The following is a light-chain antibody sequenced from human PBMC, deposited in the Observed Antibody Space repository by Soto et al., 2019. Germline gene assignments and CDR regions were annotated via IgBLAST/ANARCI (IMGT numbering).Light chain of an antibody. V-gene: IGLV1-40*01. CDR2: DSR. Sequence: QSVLTQPPSVSGAPGQRITISCTGTSSNIGTTFHVHWYQQVPGTAPKLLIFDSRNRPSGVPDRFSGSKSGTSDSLAITGLQADDEADYYCQSYDSSLSAWGFGGGTKLTVL. J-gene: IGLJ3*02. CDR3: QSYDSSLSAWG. CDR1: SSNIGTTFH.